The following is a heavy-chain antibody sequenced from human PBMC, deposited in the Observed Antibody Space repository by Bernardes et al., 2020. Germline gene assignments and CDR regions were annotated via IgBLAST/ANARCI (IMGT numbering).Heavy chain of an antibody. Sequence: SETLSLTCTVSGDSISNYYWSWIRQPPGKGLEWIGYIYYSGSTNYNPSLKSRVTISVDTSKNQFSLKLKSVTAADTAVYYCARFNLGELTHFDYWGRGTLATVSS. CDR1: GDSISNYY. CDR2: IYYSGST. D-gene: IGHD3-16*01. J-gene: IGHJ4*02. V-gene: IGHV4-59*01. CDR3: ARFNLGELTHFDY.